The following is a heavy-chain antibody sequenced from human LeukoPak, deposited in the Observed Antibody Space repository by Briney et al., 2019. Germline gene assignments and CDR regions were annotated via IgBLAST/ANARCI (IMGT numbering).Heavy chain of an antibody. Sequence: PGGSLRLSCAASGFTFSSYWMHWVRQAPGKGLVWVSRINTDGSSTNYADSVKGRFTISRDNAKSSLYLQMNSLRAEETAVYYCARARYGDYYYYMDVWGIGTTVTVSS. CDR3: ARARYGDYYYYMDV. D-gene: IGHD3-10*01. CDR1: GFTFSSYW. V-gene: IGHV3-74*01. J-gene: IGHJ6*03. CDR2: INTDGSST.